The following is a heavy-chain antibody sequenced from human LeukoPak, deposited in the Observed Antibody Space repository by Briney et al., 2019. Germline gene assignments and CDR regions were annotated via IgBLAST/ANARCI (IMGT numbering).Heavy chain of an antibody. D-gene: IGHD3-3*01. Sequence: PGGSLRLSCAASGFTFSSYGMHWVRQAPGKGLEWVAFIRYDGSSKYYADSVKGRFTISRDNSKNTLYLQMNSLRAEDTAVYYCAKSYDFWSGYYTDDAFDIWGQGTMVTVSS. J-gene: IGHJ3*02. V-gene: IGHV3-30*02. CDR1: GFTFSSYG. CDR3: AKSYDFWSGYYTDDAFDI. CDR2: IRYDGSSK.